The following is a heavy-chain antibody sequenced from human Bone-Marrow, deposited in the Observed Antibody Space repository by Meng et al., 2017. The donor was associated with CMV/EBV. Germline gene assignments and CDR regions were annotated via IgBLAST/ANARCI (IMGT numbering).Heavy chain of an antibody. D-gene: IGHD3-22*01. CDR2: IYYSGST. J-gene: IGHJ4*02. CDR3: SSRDSSGSDY. V-gene: IGHV4-39*07. Sequence: SETLSLTCTASGGSISSSSYYWGWIRQPPGKGLEWIGSIYYSGSTYYNPSIKSRVTISVDTSKNQFSLKMSSVTAADTAVYYCSSRDSSGSDYWGQGTLVTVSS. CDR1: GGSISSSSYY.